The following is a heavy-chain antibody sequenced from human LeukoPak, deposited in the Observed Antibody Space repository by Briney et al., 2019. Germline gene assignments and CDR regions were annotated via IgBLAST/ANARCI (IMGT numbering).Heavy chain of an antibody. CDR2: ISHDGSES. Sequence: GGSLRLPCAASGFTFSSHAMVWVRQAPGKGLEWVSFISHDGSESFHTESVKGRFTISRDNSKNTLYLQMNSLRAGDTAVYYCAKGSKLVVITRDHYMAVWGKGTTVTISS. CDR1: GFTFSSHA. J-gene: IGHJ6*03. V-gene: IGHV3-30-3*01. D-gene: IGHD3-22*01. CDR3: AKGSKLVVITRDHYMAV.